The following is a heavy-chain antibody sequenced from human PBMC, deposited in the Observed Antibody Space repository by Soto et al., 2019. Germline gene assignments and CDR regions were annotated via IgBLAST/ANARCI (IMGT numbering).Heavy chain of an antibody. CDR3: ARDAVPSYFDY. J-gene: IGHJ4*02. CDR1: GFTFSSYA. V-gene: IGHV3-30*01. CDR2: ISFAGSNK. Sequence: QVQLVESGGGVVQPGRSLRLSCAASGFTFSSYAMHWVRQAPGKGLEWVAFISFAGSNKYYADSVKGRFTISRDNSKNSPYLQMNSRRAEETAVYYWARDAVPSYFDYWGQGTLVTVSS.